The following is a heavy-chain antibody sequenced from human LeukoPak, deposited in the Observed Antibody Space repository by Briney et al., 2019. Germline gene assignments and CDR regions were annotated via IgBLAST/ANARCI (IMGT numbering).Heavy chain of an antibody. V-gene: IGHV3-7*01. J-gene: IGHJ5*02. CDR3: AREDYYGSGNWFDP. CDR2: IHPEGNEK. D-gene: IGHD3-10*01. CDR1: GFTFSNFW. Sequence: GGSLRLSCVVSGFTFSNFWMSWVRQAPGRGLEWVANIHPEGNEKYHVESVKGRFTISRDNTKNLLFLQMNGLRVEDTAVYYCAREDYYGSGNWFDPWGQGTLVTVSS.